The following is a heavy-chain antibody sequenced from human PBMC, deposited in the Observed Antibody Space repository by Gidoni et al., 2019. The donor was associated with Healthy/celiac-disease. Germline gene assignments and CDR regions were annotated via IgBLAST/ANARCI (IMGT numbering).Heavy chain of an antibody. D-gene: IGHD3-22*01. J-gene: IGHJ4*02. CDR2: SSSSGSTI. CDR1: GFTFSDYY. Sequence: QVQLVESGGGLVTPGGSLRLSCAASGFTFSDYYMSWIRQAPGEGLEGVSYSSSSGSTIYYADSVKSRFTISRDNAKNSLYLQMNSLRAEDTAVYYCARVQIPYDSSGYYWDYWGQGTLVTVSS. CDR3: ARVQIPYDSSGYYWDY. V-gene: IGHV3-11*01.